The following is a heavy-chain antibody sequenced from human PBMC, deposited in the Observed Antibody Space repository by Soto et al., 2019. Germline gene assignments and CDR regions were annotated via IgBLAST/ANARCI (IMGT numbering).Heavy chain of an antibody. D-gene: IGHD3-3*01. V-gene: IGHV4-4*07. CDR1: GGAISGYY. Sequence: SETLSLTCTVTGGAISGYYWTWIRQSDGEGLEWIGRIYSSGGTNYNPALKSRVTISLDTSMNYFSLRLSSVTAADTAVYYCARGQRFSDWFDPWGQGTLVTVSS. J-gene: IGHJ5*02. CDR2: IYSSGGT. CDR3: ARGQRFSDWFDP.